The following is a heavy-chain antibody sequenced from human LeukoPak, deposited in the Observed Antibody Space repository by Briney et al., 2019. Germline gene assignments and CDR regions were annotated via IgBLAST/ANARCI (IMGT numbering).Heavy chain of an antibody. Sequence: ASVKVSCKASGYTFTGYYMHWVRQAPGQGLEWMGRINPNSGGTSYAQKFQGRVTMTRDTSISPAYMELSRLRSDDTAVYYCARDPGVIHGDYWGQGTLVTVSS. CDR1: GYTFTGYY. J-gene: IGHJ4*02. CDR2: INPNSGGT. V-gene: IGHV1-2*06. CDR3: ARDPGVIHGDY. D-gene: IGHD2-21*01.